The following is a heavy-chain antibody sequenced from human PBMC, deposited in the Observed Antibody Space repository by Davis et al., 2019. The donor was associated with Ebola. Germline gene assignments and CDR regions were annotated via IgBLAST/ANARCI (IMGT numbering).Heavy chain of an antibody. V-gene: IGHV5-51*01. J-gene: IGHJ3*02. CDR2: IYPGDSDT. CDR3: ARRVGYCSGGSCYSTYAFDI. D-gene: IGHD2-15*01. CDR1: GYSFTSYW. Sequence: GESLKISCKGSGYSFTSYWIGWVRQMPGKGLEWMGIIYPGDSDTRYSPSFQGQVTISADKSISTAYLQWSSLKASDTAMYYCARRVGYCSGGSCYSTYAFDIWGQGTMVTVSS.